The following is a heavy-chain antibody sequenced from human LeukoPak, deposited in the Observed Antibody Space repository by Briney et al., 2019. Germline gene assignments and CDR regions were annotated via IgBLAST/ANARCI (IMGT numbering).Heavy chain of an antibody. CDR3: ASRPHSSGWYRDPAFDI. Sequence: GASVKVSCKASAYIFTSSYMDWMRQAPGQGLEWMGIISPTGGNTSFAQQFQGRVTMTRETSTYTVYMELSSLRSEDTAVYYCASRPHSSGWYRDPAFDIWGQGTMVTVSS. J-gene: IGHJ3*02. CDR1: AYIFTSSY. CDR2: ISPTGGNT. V-gene: IGHV1-46*01. D-gene: IGHD6-19*01.